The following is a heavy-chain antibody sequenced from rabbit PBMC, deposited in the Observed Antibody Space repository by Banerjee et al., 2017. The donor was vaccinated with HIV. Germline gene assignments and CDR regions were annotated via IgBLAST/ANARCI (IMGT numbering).Heavy chain of an antibody. D-gene: IGHD1-1*01. Sequence: QEQLEESGGDLVKPEGSLTLTCTASGFSFSSGYWMCWVRQAPGKGLEWIGCIGIGSGTTYYASWAKGRFTITKTSSTTVTLQMTSLTAADTATYFCARGGVGSTGYTYAFDPWGPGTLVT. V-gene: IGHV1S45*01. CDR3: ARGGVGSTGYTYAFDP. CDR1: GFSFSSGYW. CDR2: IGIGSGTT. J-gene: IGHJ2*01.